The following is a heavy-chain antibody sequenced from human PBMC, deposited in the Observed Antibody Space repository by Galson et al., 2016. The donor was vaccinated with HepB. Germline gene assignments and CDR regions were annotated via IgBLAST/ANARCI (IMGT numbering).Heavy chain of an antibody. D-gene: IGHD4-17*01. J-gene: IGHJ3*02. V-gene: IGHV3-48*01. CDR2: ISSSSSTI. Sequence: SLRLSCAASGFTFSTYWMNWVRQAPGKGLEWVSYISSSSSTIYYADSVKGRFTISRDNAKNSLYLQMNSLRAEDTAVYYCARESPTTAGAFDIWGQGTMVTVSS. CDR1: GFTFSTYW. CDR3: ARESPTTAGAFDI.